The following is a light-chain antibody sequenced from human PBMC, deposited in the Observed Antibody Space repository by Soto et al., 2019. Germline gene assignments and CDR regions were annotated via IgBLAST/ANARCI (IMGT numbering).Light chain of an antibody. CDR1: RSIINW. J-gene: IGKJ1*01. CDR2: KAS. CDR3: QQYSDHWT. V-gene: IGKV1-5*03. Sequence: DIQLTQSPSTLSASVGDRVTITCRASRSIINWLAWYQQKSGKGPKLLIYKASNLQTGVPSRFSGSGYGTEFTLAISSLQPDDVATYYCQQYSDHWTFGQGTKVEIK.